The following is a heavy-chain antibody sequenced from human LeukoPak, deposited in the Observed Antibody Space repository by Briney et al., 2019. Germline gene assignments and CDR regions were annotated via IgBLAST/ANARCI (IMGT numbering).Heavy chain of an antibody. Sequence: ASVKVSCKASGYTFTGYYMHWVRQAPGQGLEWMGWINPNSGGTNYAQKFQGWVTMTRDTSISTAYMELSRLRSDDTAVYYCARDGGYCSSTSCPVPFDIWGQGTMVTVSS. CDR1: GYTFTGYY. V-gene: IGHV1-2*04. CDR2: INPNSGGT. D-gene: IGHD2-2*01. CDR3: ARDGGYCSSTSCPVPFDI. J-gene: IGHJ3*02.